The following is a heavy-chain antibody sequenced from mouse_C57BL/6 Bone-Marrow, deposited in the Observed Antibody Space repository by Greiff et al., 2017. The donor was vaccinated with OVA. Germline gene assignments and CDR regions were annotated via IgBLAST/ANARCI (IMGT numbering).Heavy chain of an antibody. CDR2: IYPGDGDT. Sequence: QVQLKESGAELVKPGASVKISCKASGYAFSSYWMNWVKQRPGKGLEWIGQIYPGDGDTNYNGKFKGKATLTADKSSSTAYMQLSSLTSEDSAVYFCARDYYGSSQYYFDYWGQGTTLTVSS. CDR3: ARDYYGSSQYYFDY. CDR1: GYAFSSYW. D-gene: IGHD1-1*01. J-gene: IGHJ2*01. V-gene: IGHV1-80*01.